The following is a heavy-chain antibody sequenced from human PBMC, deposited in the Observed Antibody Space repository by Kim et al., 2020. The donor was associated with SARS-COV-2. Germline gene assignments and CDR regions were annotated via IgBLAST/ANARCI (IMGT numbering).Heavy chain of an antibody. D-gene: IGHD4-17*01. Sequence: NPSLKSRVTMSVDTSKNQFSLRLTSVTAADTAVYYCATLGASYGDYHFDYWGQGTLVTASS. J-gene: IGHJ4*02. CDR3: ATLGASYGDYHFDY. V-gene: IGHV4-4*06.